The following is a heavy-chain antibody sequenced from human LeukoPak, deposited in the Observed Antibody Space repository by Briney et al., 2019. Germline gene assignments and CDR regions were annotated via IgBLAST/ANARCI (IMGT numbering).Heavy chain of an antibody. V-gene: IGHV3-23*01. D-gene: IGHD2-15*01. Sequence: GGSLRLSCAASGFTFSSYAMSWVRQAPGKGLEWVPAISGSGGSTYYADSVKGRFTISRDNSKNTLYLQMNSLRAEDTAVYYCAKDIVVVRDIYYYGMDVWGKGTTVTVSS. CDR3: AKDIVVVRDIYYYGMDV. CDR1: GFTFSSYA. CDR2: ISGSGGST. J-gene: IGHJ6*04.